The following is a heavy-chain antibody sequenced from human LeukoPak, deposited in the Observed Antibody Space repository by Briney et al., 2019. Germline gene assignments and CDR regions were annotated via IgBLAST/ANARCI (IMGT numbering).Heavy chain of an antibody. CDR2: INHSGST. Sequence: SETLSLTCAVYGGSFSGYYWSWIRQPPGKGLEWIGEINHSGSTSYNPSLKSRVTISVDTSKNQFSLKLSSVTAGDTAVYYCARVHYDPNWFDPWGQGTLVSVSS. CDR3: ARVHYDPNWFDP. V-gene: IGHV4-34*01. D-gene: IGHD4-17*01. CDR1: GGSFSGYY. J-gene: IGHJ5*02.